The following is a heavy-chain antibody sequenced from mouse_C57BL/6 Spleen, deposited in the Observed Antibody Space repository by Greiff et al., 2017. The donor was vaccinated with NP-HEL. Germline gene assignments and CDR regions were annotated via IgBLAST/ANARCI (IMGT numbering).Heavy chain of an antibody. J-gene: IGHJ2*01. CDR3: ARGYYGSSYYFDY. CDR2: IDPANGNT. Sequence: EVQLVESVAELVRPGASVKLSCTASGFNIKNTYMHWVKQRPEQGLEWIGRIDPANGNTKYAPKFQGKATITADTSSNTAYLQLSSLTSEDTAIYYCARGYYGSSYYFDYWGQGTTLTVSS. CDR1: GFNIKNTY. D-gene: IGHD1-1*01. V-gene: IGHV14-3*01.